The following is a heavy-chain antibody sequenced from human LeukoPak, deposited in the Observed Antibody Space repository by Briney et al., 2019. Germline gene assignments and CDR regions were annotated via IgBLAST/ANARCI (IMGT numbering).Heavy chain of an antibody. CDR1: GFTFSSYA. Sequence: PGRSLRLSCAASGFTFSSYAMNWVRQAPGKGLEWVSYISSSGSTIYYADSVKGRFTISRDNAKNSLYLQMNSLRAEDTAVYYCAREPGIAAAGTSWGQGTLVTVSS. V-gene: IGHV3-48*01. CDR2: ISSSGSTI. J-gene: IGHJ4*02. D-gene: IGHD6-13*01. CDR3: AREPGIAAAGTS.